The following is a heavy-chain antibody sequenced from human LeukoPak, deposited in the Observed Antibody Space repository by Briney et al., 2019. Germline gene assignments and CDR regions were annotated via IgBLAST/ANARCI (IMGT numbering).Heavy chain of an antibody. J-gene: IGHJ4*02. CDR2: ISSSGSTI. D-gene: IGHD1-1*01. CDR3: AKARDRGGRAGTASFDY. CDR1: GFTFSDYY. V-gene: IGHV3-11*01. Sequence: GGSLRLSCAASGFTFSDYYMSWIRQAPGKGLEWVSYISSSGSTIYYADSVKGRFTISRDNAKNSLYLQMNSLRAEDTAVYYCAKARDRGGRAGTASFDYWGQGTLVTVSS.